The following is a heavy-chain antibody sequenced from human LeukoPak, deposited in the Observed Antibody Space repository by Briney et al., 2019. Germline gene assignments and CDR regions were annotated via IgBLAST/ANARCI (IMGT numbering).Heavy chain of an antibody. Sequence: PGGTPRLSCAASGFTFSSYGMSWVRQAPGKGLEWVSAISSSGSTIYYADSVKGRFTISRDNAKNSLYLQMNSLRAEDTAVYYCAELGITMIGGVWGKGTTVTISS. CDR2: ISSSGSTI. CDR1: GFTFSSYG. D-gene: IGHD3-10*02. J-gene: IGHJ6*04. V-gene: IGHV3-48*04. CDR3: AELGITMIGGV.